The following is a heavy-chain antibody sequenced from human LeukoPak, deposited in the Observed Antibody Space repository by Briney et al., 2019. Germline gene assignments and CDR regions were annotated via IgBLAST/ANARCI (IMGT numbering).Heavy chain of an antibody. Sequence: GGSLRLSCAASGFTFTNYAMSWVRQAPGKGLEWVSVIYSGGSTYYADSVKGRFTISRDNSKNTLYLQMNSLRAEDTAVYYCARPGILGANPYYYYGMDVWGQGTTVTVSS. CDR3: ARPGILGANPYYYYGMDV. J-gene: IGHJ6*02. D-gene: IGHD1-26*01. CDR1: GFTFTNYA. CDR2: IYSGGST. V-gene: IGHV3-53*01.